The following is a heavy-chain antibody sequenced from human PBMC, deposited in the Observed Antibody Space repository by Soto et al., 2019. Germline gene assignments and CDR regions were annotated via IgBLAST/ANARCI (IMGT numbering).Heavy chain of an antibody. D-gene: IGHD5-12*01. CDR1: GFTFSNAW. J-gene: IGHJ4*02. V-gene: IGHV3-15*01. Sequence: PGGSLRLSCAASGFTFSNAWLSWVRQAPGKGLEWVGHIKTTTDGGTTDYAAPVKGRFTISRDDSQNTLYLQMDSLNTEDTAVYCCAKEAPAPVASKGPFDYWGQGTLVTVSS. CDR3: AKEAPAPVASKGPFDY. CDR2: IKTTTDGGTT.